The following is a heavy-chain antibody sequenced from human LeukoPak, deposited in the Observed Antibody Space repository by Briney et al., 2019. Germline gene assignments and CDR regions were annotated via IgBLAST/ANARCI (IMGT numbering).Heavy chain of an antibody. Sequence: RPGGSLRLSCAASGFTFSNAWMSWVRQAPGKGLEWVSAISGSGGSTYYADSVKGRFTISRDNSKNTLYLQMNSLRAEDTAVYYCAKSYSSSWYESSGYWGQGTLVTVSS. CDR3: AKSYSSSWYESSGY. CDR1: GFTFSNAW. J-gene: IGHJ4*02. V-gene: IGHV3-23*01. D-gene: IGHD6-13*01. CDR2: ISGSGGST.